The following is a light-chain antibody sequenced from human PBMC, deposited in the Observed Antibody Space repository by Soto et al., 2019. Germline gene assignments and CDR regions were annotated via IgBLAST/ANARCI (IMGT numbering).Light chain of an antibody. J-gene: IGKJ3*01. CDR1: QSVASGH. CDR3: QQYGSAPFT. V-gene: IGKV3-20*01. CDR2: DSS. Sequence: EIVLTQSPGTLSLSPGERATLSCRASQSVASGHLAWYRQKPDPTPRLLIYDSSSRATGIPGRISGSWSGKDFTLTISRLEQEDFVVYYCQQYGSAPFTFGHGTKVDIK.